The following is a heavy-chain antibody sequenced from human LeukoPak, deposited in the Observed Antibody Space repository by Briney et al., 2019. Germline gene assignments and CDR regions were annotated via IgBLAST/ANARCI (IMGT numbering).Heavy chain of an antibody. V-gene: IGHV3-11*01. CDR1: GFTFNRHS. D-gene: IGHD2-8*01. Sequence: PGGSLRLSCAASGFTFNRHSMSWIRQAPGKGLEWLSYISRNGGAVHYADSVEGRFTISRDNAKNSLNLQMNGLTTDDTAVYFCARASSLIGGFDSWGRGTLVTVSS. CDR3: ARASSLIGGFDS. J-gene: IGHJ4*02. CDR2: ISRNGGAV.